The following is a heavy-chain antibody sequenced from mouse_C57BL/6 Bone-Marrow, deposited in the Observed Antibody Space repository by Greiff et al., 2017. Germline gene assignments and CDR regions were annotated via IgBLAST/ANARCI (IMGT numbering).Heavy chain of an antibody. Sequence: EVQRVESGGGLVQSGRSLRLSCATSGFTFSDFYMEWVRQAPGKGLEWIAASRNKANDYTTEYSASVKGRFIVSRDTSQSILYLQMNALRAEDTAIYYCARDANWDAMDYWGQGTSVTVSS. CDR3: ARDANWDAMDY. CDR2: SRNKANDYTT. CDR1: GFTFSDFY. D-gene: IGHD4-1*02. J-gene: IGHJ4*01. V-gene: IGHV7-1*01.